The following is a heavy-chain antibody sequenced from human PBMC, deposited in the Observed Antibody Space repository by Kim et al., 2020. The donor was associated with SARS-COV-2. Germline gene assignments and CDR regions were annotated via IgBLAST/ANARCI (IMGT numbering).Heavy chain of an antibody. CDR3: ARGPYSSSWYNWFDP. Sequence: PSPKSRVTISVDTSKNQFSLKLSSVTAADTAVYYCARGPYSSSWYNWFDPWGQGTLVTVSS. D-gene: IGHD6-13*01. J-gene: IGHJ5*02. V-gene: IGHV4-31*02.